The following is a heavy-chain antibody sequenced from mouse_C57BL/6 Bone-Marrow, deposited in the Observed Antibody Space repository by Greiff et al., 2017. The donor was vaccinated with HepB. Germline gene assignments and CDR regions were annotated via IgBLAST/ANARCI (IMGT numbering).Heavy chain of an antibody. V-gene: IGHV1-81*01. CDR1: GYTFTSYG. D-gene: IGHD1-1*01. Sequence: LEESGAELARPGASVKLSCKASGYTFTSYGISWVKQRTGQGLEWIGEIYPRSGNTYYNEKFKGKATLTADKSSSTAYMELRSLTSEDSAVYFCARMGSSWYFDVWGTGTTVTVSS. J-gene: IGHJ1*03. CDR2: IYPRSGNT. CDR3: ARMGSSWYFDV.